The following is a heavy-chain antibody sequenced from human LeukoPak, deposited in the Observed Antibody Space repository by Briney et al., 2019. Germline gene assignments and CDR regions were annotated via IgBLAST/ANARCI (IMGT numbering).Heavy chain of an antibody. CDR2: IRGKAYGGTT. J-gene: IGHJ6*02. V-gene: IGHV3-49*04. CDR1: GFTFGDYA. CDR3: SRDGSGIDYGMDV. D-gene: IGHD1-26*01. Sequence: GGSLRLSCTASGFTFGDYAMSWVRQAPGKGLEWVCFIRGKAYGGTTEYAASVRGRFTISRDDSNSIAYLQVNSMKTEDTAVYYCSRDGSGIDYGMDVWGQGNTVTVSS.